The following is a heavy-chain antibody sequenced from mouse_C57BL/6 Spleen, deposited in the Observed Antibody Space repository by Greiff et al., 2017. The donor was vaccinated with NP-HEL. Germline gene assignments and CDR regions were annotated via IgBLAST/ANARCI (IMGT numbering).Heavy chain of an antibody. D-gene: IGHD3-2*02. CDR3: TKQLRLWFAY. CDR1: CYTFTDYE. J-gene: IGHJ3*01. Sequence: QVQLQQSGAELVRPGASVTLSCKASCYTFTDYEMHWVKQTPVHGLEWIGAIDPETGGTAYNQKLKGKAILTAYKSSSTAYMELRSLTAEASAVYYCTKQLRLWFAYWGQGTLVTVSA. CDR2: IDPETGGT. V-gene: IGHV1-15*01.